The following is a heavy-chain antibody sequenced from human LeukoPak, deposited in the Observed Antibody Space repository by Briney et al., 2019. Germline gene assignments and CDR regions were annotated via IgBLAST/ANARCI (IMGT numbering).Heavy chain of an antibody. CDR2: ISGSGSSTI. CDR1: GFTFSDYY. CDR3: AKDRYSSSPRVYYVDY. Sequence: GGSLRLSCAASGFTFSDYYMNWIRQAPGKGLEWVSYISGSGSSTIFYADSVKGRFTISRDNAKNSLYLQMNSLRPEDTAVYYCAKDRYSSSPRVYYVDYWGQGTLVTVSS. J-gene: IGHJ4*02. V-gene: IGHV3-11*01. D-gene: IGHD6-6*01.